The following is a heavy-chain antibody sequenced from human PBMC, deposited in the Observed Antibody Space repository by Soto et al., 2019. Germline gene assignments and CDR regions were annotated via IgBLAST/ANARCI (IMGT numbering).Heavy chain of an antibody. CDR3: ASRNYYGSGSYQYYFDF. D-gene: IGHD3-10*01. Sequence: SETLSLTCTVSGGSISGDYWSWLRQPPGKGLEWIGYIYNIGSTNYNPSLRSRVTMSIDTSQKQFSLRLSSVTAADTAVYYCASRNYYGSGSYQYYFDFWGQGTLVTVSS. J-gene: IGHJ4*02. CDR1: GGSISGDY. CDR2: IYNIGST. V-gene: IGHV4-59*08.